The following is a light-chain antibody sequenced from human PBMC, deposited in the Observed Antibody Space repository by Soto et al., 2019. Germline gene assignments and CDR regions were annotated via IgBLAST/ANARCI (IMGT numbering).Light chain of an antibody. J-gene: IGKJ4*01. CDR3: QQRSNWPPYT. V-gene: IGKV3-11*01. CDR1: QSVSSY. Sequence: EIVLTQSPATLSLSPGERATLSCRASQSVSSYLAWYQQKPGHAPSLLIYEASNRATGIPARFSGSGSGTDFTLTISSLEPEDFAVYYCQQRSNWPPYTFGGGTKVDIK. CDR2: EAS.